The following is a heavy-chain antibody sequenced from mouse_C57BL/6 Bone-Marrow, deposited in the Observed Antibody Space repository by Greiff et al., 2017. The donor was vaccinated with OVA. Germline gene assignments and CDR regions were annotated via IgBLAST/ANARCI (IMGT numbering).Heavy chain of an antibody. CDR1: GFNIKDDY. J-gene: IGHJ2*01. D-gene: IGHD1-1*01. Sequence: EVQLQQSGAELVRPGASVKLSCTASGFNIKDDYMHWVKQRPEQGLEWIGWIDPENGDTEYASKFQGKATITADTSSNTAYLQLSSLTSEDTAVYYCTTCYGSSYNYFDYWGQGTTLTVSS. CDR3: TTCYGSSYNYFDY. V-gene: IGHV14-4*01. CDR2: IDPENGDT.